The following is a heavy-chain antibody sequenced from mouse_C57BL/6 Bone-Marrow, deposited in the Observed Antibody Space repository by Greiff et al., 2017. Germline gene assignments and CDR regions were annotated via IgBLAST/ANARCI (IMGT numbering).Heavy chain of an antibody. V-gene: IGHV1-74*01. CDR2: IHPSDSDT. CDR1: GYTFTSYW. CDR3: AIGAQLRLPCYAMDY. Sequence: VQLQQPGAELVKPGASVKVSCKASGYTFTSYWMHWVKQRPGQGLEWIGRIHPSDSDTNYNQKFKGKATLTVDKSSSTAYMQLSSLPSEDSAVYYCAIGAQLRLPCYAMDYWGQGTSVTVSS. J-gene: IGHJ4*01. D-gene: IGHD3-1*01.